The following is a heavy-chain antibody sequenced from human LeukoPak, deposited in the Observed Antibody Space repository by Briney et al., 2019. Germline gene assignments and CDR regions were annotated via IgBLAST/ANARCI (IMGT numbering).Heavy chain of an antibody. CDR3: ARDEEGYCSSTSCYAGWFDP. J-gene: IGHJ5*02. D-gene: IGHD2-2*01. V-gene: IGHV1-69*05. CDR2: IIPIFGTA. CDR1: GGTFSSYA. Sequence: SVKVSCKASGGTFSSYAISWVRQAPGQGLEWMGGIIPIFGTANYAQKFQGRVTITTDESTSTAYMELSSLRSEDTAVYYCARDEEGYCSSTSCYAGWFDPWGQGTLVTVSS.